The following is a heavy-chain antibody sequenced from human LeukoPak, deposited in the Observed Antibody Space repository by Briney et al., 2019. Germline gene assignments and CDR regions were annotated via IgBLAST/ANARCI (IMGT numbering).Heavy chain of an antibody. CDR1: GFTFSSYG. J-gene: IGHJ4*02. V-gene: IGHV3-30*18. D-gene: IGHD4-23*01. CDR3: AKPTTVLTSYYFDY. Sequence: GESLRLSCAASGFTFSSYGMHWVRQAPGKGLEWVAVISYDGSNKYYADSVKGRFTISRDNSKNTLYLQMNNLRAEDTAVYYCAKPTTVLTSYYFDYWGQGTLVTVSS. CDR2: ISYDGSNK.